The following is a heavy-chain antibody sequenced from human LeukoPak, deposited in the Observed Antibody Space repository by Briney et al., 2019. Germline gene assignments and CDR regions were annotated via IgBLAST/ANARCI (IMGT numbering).Heavy chain of an antibody. V-gene: IGHV1-18*01. D-gene: IGHD3-22*01. CDR1: GYTFTSYG. CDR3: ARDLGRLDSSGYYRSPHLD. CDR2: ISAYNGNT. J-gene: IGHJ4*02. Sequence: ASVKVSCKASGYTFTSYGISWVRQAPGQGLEWMGWISAYNGNTNYAQKLQGRVTITTDTSTSTAYMELRSLRSDDTAVYYCARDLGRLDSSGYYRSPHLDWGQGTLVTVSS.